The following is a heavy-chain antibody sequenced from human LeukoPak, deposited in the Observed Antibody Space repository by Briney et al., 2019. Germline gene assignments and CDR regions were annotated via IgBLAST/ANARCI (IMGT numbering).Heavy chain of an antibody. CDR1: GYPFTDYY. CDR3: ATLVRGSNSYYPY. D-gene: IGHD3-10*01. Sequence: GASVKVSCKASGYPFTDYYMHWIRQARGQGLEWMGWTNPNTGDTNYPQKFQGRVTMTTDTSISTAYMDLSRLSSDDTAVYYCATLVRGSNSYYPYWAQGTLVTVSS. V-gene: IGHV1-2*02. J-gene: IGHJ4*02. CDR2: TNPNTGDT.